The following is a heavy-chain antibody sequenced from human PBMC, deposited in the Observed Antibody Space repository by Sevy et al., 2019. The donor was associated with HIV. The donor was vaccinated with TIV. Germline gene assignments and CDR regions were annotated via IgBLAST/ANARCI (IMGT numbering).Heavy chain of an antibody. V-gene: IGHV4-59*08. CDR1: GGSISSYH. CDR2: VHSSGST. D-gene: IGHD2-15*01. J-gene: IGHJ6*02. CDR3: ARHLAVGTACMDV. Sequence: SETLSLTCTVSGGSISSYHWSWIRQPPGKGLEWIAYVHSSGSTNYNPSLKSRVTISVDTSRNQFSLKLTSVIAADTAVDFCARHLAVGTACMDVWGQGTTVTVSS.